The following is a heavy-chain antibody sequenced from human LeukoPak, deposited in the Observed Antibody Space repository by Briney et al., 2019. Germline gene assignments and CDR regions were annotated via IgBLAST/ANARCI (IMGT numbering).Heavy chain of an antibody. D-gene: IGHD6-19*01. V-gene: IGHV3-9*01. CDR3: AKATRAVADSDAFDI. CDR1: GFTFDDYA. Sequence: SGGSLRLSCAASGFTFDDYAMHWVRQAPGKGLEWVSGISWNSGSIGYADSVKGRFTISRDNAKNSLYLQMNSLRAEDTALYYCAKATRAVADSDAFDIWGQGTMVTVSS. J-gene: IGHJ3*02. CDR2: ISWNSGSI.